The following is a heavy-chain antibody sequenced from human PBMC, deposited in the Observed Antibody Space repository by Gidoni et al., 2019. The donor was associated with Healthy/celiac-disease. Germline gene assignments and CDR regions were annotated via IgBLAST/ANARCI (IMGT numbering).Heavy chain of an antibody. CDR1: GFPFRGSA. J-gene: IGHJ3*02. CDR2: IRSKANSYAT. D-gene: IGHD7-27*01. Sequence: EVQLVESGGGLVQPGGSLKLSCAASGFPFRGSAMHWVRQASGKGLEWVGRIRSKANSYATAYAASVKGRFTISRDDSKNTAYLQMNSLKTEDTAVYYCHVTGEIGDAFDIWGQGTMVTVSS. V-gene: IGHV3-73*02. CDR3: HVTGEIGDAFDI.